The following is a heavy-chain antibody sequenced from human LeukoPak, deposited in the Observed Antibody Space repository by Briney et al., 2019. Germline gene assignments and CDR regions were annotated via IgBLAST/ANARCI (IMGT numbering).Heavy chain of an antibody. CDR2: INSDGSST. D-gene: IGHD3-22*01. Sequence: GGSLRLSCAASGFTFSSYWMHWVRQAPGKGLVWVSRINSDGSSTSYADSVKGRFTISRDNAKNTLYLQMDSLRDEDTAVYYCARDSPPMILGGQFYWGQGTLVTVSS. V-gene: IGHV3-74*01. CDR3: ARDSPPMILGGQFY. J-gene: IGHJ4*02. CDR1: GFTFSSYW.